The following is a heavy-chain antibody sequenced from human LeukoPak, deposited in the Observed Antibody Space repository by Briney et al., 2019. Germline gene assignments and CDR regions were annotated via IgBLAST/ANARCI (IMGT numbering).Heavy chain of an antibody. V-gene: IGHV3-48*01. J-gene: IGHJ3*02. CDR2: ISSSSSTI. CDR3: ARENDYGGGLGAFDI. Sequence: GGSLRLSCAASGFTFSSYSMNWVRQAPGKGLGWVSYISSSSSTIYYADSVKGRFTISRDNAKNSLYLQMNSLRAEDTAVYYCARENDYGGGLGAFDIWGQGTMVTVSS. D-gene: IGHD4-23*01. CDR1: GFTFSSYS.